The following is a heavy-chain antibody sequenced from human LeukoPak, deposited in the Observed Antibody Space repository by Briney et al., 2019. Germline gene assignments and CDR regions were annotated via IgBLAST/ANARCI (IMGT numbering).Heavy chain of an antibody. D-gene: IGHD1-26*01. CDR1: GFTFSSYW. CDR3: AYEVGAIDY. CDR2: INHSGST. V-gene: IGHV4-34*08. J-gene: IGHJ4*02. Sequence: PGGSLRLSCAASGFTFSSYWMSWVRQAPGKGLEWIGEINHSGSTNYNPSLKSRVTISVDTSKNQFSLKLSSVAAADTAVYYCAYEVGAIDYWGQGTLVTVSS.